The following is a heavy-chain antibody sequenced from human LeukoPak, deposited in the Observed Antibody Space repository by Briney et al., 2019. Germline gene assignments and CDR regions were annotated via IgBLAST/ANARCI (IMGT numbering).Heavy chain of an antibody. CDR1: GFTFSDYT. CDR3: ARGPPLFDP. Sequence: PGGSLRLSCAASGFTFSDYTMNWVRQAPGKGLEWISYIDISSSSTYYADSVEGRFTISRDNAKNSLYLQMSSLRAEDTGLYYCARGPPLFDPWGQGTLVTVSS. V-gene: IGHV3-48*04. J-gene: IGHJ5*02. CDR2: IDISSSST.